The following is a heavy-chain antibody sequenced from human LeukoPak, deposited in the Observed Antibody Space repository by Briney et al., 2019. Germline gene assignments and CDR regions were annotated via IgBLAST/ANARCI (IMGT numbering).Heavy chain of an antibody. D-gene: IGHD3-3*01. J-gene: IGHJ6*02. CDR3: ARDVSSSAYYDFWSGYYDYYYGMDV. V-gene: IGHV3-7*05. CDR1: GFTFSSYW. Sequence: SGGSLRLSCAASGFTFSSYWMSWVRQAPGKGLEWVANIKQDGSEKYYVDSVKGRFTISRDNAKNSLYLQMNSLRAEDTAVYYCARDVSSSAYYDFWSGYYDYYYGMDVWGQGTTVTVSS. CDR2: IKQDGSEK.